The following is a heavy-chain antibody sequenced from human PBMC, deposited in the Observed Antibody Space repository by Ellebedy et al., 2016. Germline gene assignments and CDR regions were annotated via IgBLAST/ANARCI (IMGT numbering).Heavy chain of an antibody. J-gene: IGHJ4*02. CDR2: IKSKADGGAA. D-gene: IGHD5-18*01. CDR3: TTVYRYNYDSV. Sequence: GGSLRLSCAASGFTFSNAWMNWVRQAPGKGLEWVGRIKSKADGGAADYAAPVKGRFTISRDDSKNTLYLQMNSLKTEDAAVYFCTTVYRYNYDSVWGQGTLVTVSS. V-gene: IGHV3-15*01. CDR1: GFTFSNAW.